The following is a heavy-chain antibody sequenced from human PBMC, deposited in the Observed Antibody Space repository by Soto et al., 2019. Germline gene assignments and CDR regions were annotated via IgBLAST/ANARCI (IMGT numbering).Heavy chain of an antibody. CDR2: ISYDGSNK. CDR3: ATDLQELWFLGY. CDR1: GFTFSSYG. D-gene: IGHD5-18*01. J-gene: IGHJ4*02. Sequence: QVQLVESGGGVVQPGRSLRLSCAASGFTFSSYGMHWVRQAPGKGLEWVAVISYDGSNKYYADSVKGRSTISRDNSKNTLYLQMNSLRAEDTAVYYCATDLQELWFLGYWGQGTLVTVSS. V-gene: IGHV3-30*03.